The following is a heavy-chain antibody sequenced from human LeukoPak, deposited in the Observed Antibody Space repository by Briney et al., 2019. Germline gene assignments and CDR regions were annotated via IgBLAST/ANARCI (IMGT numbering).Heavy chain of an antibody. J-gene: IGHJ5*02. CDR2: INAGNGNT. D-gene: IGHD6-13*01. CDR3: ARERSIAAAGTPARWFDP. Sequence: ASVKVSCKASGGTFSSYAISWVRQAPGQRLEWMGWINAGNGNTKYSQKFQGRVTITRDTSASTAYMELSSLRSEDTAVYYCARERSIAAAGTPARWFDPWGQGTLVTVSS. V-gene: IGHV1-3*01. CDR1: GGTFSSYA.